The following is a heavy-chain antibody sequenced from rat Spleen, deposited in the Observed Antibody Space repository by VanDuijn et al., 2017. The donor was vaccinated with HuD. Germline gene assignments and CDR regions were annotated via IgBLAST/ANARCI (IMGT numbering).Heavy chain of an antibody. CDR3: VRHGYTRYYFDY. D-gene: IGHD1-9*01. CDR1: GFIFNNYG. CDR2: ISYGDSSGHSGT. V-gene: IGHV5-29*01. Sequence: EVQLVESGGGLVQPGGSLQVSCAASGFIFNNYGMHWIRQAPTTGLEWVATISYGDSSGHSGTYYRDSVRGRFTISRDNANNTLFLQMDSLRSEDTASYYCVRHGYTRYYFDYWGQGVMVTVSS. J-gene: IGHJ2*01.